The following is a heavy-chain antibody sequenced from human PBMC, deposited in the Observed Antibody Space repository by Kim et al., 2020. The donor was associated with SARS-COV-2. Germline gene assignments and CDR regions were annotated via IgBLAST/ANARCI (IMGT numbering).Heavy chain of an antibody. D-gene: IGHD2-15*01. Sequence: GESLKISCKGSGYSFTSYWIGWVRQIPGKGLEWMGIIYPGDSDTRYSPSFQGQVTISADKSISTAYLQWSSLKPSDTAMYYCSRYCSGGSCYAPDAFDIWGQGTMVTVSA. CDR1: GYSFTSYW. CDR3: SRYCSGGSCYAPDAFDI. J-gene: IGHJ3*02. CDR2: IYPGDSDT. V-gene: IGHV5-51*01.